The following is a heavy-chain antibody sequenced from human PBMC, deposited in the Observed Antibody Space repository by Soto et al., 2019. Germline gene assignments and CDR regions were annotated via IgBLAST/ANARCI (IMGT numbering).Heavy chain of an antibody. J-gene: IGHJ3*02. V-gene: IGHV3-15*07. CDR2: IKSKTDGGTT. CDR1: GFTFSNAW. CDR3: TTLLWPNDIVVVVAAPDDAFAI. D-gene: IGHD2-15*01. Sequence: GGSLRLSCAASGFTFSNAWMNWVRQAPGKGLEWVGRIKSKTDGGTTDYAAPVKGRFTISRDDSKNTLYLQMNSLKTEDTAVYYCTTLLWPNDIVVVVAAPDDAFAIWGQGTMVTVSS.